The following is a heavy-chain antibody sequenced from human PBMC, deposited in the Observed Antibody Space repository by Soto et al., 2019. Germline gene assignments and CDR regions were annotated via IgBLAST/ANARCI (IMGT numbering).Heavy chain of an antibody. CDR3: ARFGYTTEAH. CDR2: ISSSSSYI. D-gene: IGHD5-12*01. V-gene: IGHV3-21*01. J-gene: IGHJ4*02. Sequence: PGGSLRLSCAASGFTFSSYGMHWVRQAPGKGLEWVSSISSSSSYIYYADSVKGRFTISRDNAKNSLYLQMNSLRAEDTAVYYCARFGYTTEAHWGQGTLVTVSS. CDR1: GFTFSSYG.